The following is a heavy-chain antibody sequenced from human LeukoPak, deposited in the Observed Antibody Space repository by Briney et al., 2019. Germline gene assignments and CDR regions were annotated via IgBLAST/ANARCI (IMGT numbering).Heavy chain of an antibody. CDR3: ARGIAAAEYYFDY. CDR1: GGSISSGDYC. D-gene: IGHD6-13*01. V-gene: IGHV4-30-4*01. Sequence: SETLSLTCTVSGGSISSGDYCWSWIRQPPGKGLEWIGYIYYSGSTYYNPSLKSRVTISVDTSKNQFSLKLSSVTAADTAVYYCARGIAAAEYYFDYWGQGTLVTVSS. J-gene: IGHJ4*02. CDR2: IYYSGST.